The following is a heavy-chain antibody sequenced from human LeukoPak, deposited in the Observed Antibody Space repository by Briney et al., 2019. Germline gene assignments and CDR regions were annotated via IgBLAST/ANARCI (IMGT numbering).Heavy chain of an antibody. Sequence: GGSLRLSCVASGFTFSSYGMHWVRQAPGKGLEWVAVISHDDSNKYYADSVRGRFTISRDNTMNSLYLQMSSLRAEDTAVYYCATDRGWRTSGYYLYYFEYWGQGTLVTYSS. CDR2: ISHDDSNK. CDR1: GFTFSSYG. D-gene: IGHD3-3*01. V-gene: IGHV3-30*03. CDR3: ATDRGWRTSGYYLYYFEY. J-gene: IGHJ4*02.